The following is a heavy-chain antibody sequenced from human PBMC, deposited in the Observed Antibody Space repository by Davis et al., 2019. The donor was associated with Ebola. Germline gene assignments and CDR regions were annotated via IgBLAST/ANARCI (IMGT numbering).Heavy chain of an antibody. CDR2: ISSSSSYI. CDR1: GFTFSSYW. V-gene: IGHV3-21*01. J-gene: IGHJ6*02. CDR3: ARVNTDMVVVVAAMDV. D-gene: IGHD2-15*01. Sequence: GGSLRLSCAASGFTFSSYWMSWVRQAPGKGLEWVSSISSSSSYIYYADSVKGRFTISRDNAKNSLFLQMNSLRAEDTAVYYCARVNTDMVVVVAAMDVWGQGTTVTVSS.